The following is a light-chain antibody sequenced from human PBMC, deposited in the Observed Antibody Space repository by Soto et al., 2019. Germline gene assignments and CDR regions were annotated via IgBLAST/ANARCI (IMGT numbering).Light chain of an antibody. J-gene: IGKJ3*01. CDR1: QFIISSY. V-gene: IGKV3-20*01. Sequence: EIVLTQYTGTLSLSPGERATLSCRASQFIISSYLAWFQQKPGQAPRLLIYGASSRATGIPDRFSGSGSGTDFTLNISRLEPEEFALYYCQQYGSSPLTFGPGTKVDIK. CDR3: QQYGSSPLT. CDR2: GAS.